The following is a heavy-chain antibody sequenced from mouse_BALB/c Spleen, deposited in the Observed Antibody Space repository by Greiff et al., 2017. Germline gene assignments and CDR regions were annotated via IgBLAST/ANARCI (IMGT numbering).Heavy chain of an antibody. CDR3: ARKGSFLPYFDY. J-gene: IGHJ2*01. D-gene: IGHD2-10*01. CDR1: GFTFSSFG. V-gene: IGHV5-17*02. CDR2: ISSGSSTI. Sequence: VQVVESGGGLVQPGGSRKLSCAASGFTFSSFGMHWVRQAPETGLEWVAYISSGSSTIYYADTVKGRFTISRDNPKNTLFLQMTSLRSEDTAMYYCARKGSFLPYFDYWGQGTTLTVSS.